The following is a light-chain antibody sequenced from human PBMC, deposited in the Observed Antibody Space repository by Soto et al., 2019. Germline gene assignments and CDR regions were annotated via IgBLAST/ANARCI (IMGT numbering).Light chain of an antibody. J-gene: IGKJ2*01. V-gene: IGKV4-1*01. CDR3: QQYLNTPYT. CDR2: WAS. CDR1: QSVLYSSNNKNY. Sequence: DIVMTQSPDSLAVSLGERATINCKSSQSVLYSSNNKNYLAWYQQKPRQPPKLLIYWASTRESGVPDRFSGSGSGTDFTLTISSLQAEDVAVYYCQQYLNTPYTIGQGTKLEIK.